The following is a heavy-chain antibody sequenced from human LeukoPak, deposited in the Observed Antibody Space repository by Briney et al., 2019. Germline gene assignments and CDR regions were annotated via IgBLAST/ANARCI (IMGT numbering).Heavy chain of an antibody. CDR1: GGSFSGYY. CDR3: ARRVGVWGSYRFTFDY. D-gene: IGHD3-16*02. V-gene: IGHV4-34*01. CDR2: INHSGST. Sequence: PSETLSLTCAVYGGSFSGYYWSWIRQPPGKGLEWIGEINHSGSTNYNPSLKSRVTISVDTSKNQFSLKLSSVTAADTAVYYCARRVGVWGSYRFTFDYWGQGTLVTVSS. J-gene: IGHJ4*02.